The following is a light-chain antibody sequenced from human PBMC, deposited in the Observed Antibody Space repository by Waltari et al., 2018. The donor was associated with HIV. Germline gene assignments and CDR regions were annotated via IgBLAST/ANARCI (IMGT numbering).Light chain of an antibody. Sequence: DIQMTQSPPALSASVGDRVTITCRASQTISVWLVWYQQKPGKAPKLLIYQASTLDTGVPSRFSGSRSGTEFTLTISSLQPDDFATYYCQQYKSYPYTFGQGTKLEIK. CDR1: QTISVW. CDR2: QAS. CDR3: QQYKSYPYT. J-gene: IGKJ2*01. V-gene: IGKV1-5*03.